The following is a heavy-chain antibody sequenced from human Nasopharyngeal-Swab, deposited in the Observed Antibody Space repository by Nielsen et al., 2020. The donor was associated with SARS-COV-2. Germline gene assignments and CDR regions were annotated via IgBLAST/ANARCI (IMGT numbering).Heavy chain of an antibody. CDR1: GFTFSSYN. V-gene: IGHV3-48*02. CDR3: ARDIRFLEWLPSYYFDY. D-gene: IGHD3-3*01. CDR2: INTGSSSI. Sequence: GESLKISCAASGFTFSSYNMNWVRQAPGKGLEWVSYINTGSSSIYYADSVKGRFTISRDNAKNSLYLQMNSLRDEDTAVYYCARDIRFLEWLPSYYFDYWGQGTLVTVSS. J-gene: IGHJ4*02.